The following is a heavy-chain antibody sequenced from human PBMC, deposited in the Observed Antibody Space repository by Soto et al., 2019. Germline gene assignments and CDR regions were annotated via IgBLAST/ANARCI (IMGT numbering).Heavy chain of an antibody. J-gene: IGHJ4*02. Sequence: GASVKVSCEASGYTFTSYAMHWVRQAPGQRLEWMGWINAGNGNTKYSQKFQGRVTITRDTSASTAYMELSSLSSEDTAVYYCARVPRTYYFDYWGQGTLVTVSS. CDR1: GYTFTSYA. V-gene: IGHV1-3*01. D-gene: IGHD1-7*01. CDR2: INAGNGNT. CDR3: ARVPRTYYFDY.